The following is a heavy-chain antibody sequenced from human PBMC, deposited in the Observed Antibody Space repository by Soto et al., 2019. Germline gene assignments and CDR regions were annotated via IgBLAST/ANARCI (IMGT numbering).Heavy chain of an antibody. J-gene: IGHJ4*02. D-gene: IGHD6-19*01. CDR3: ARDSKGVPVAGNLFGFDY. Sequence: ASVKVSCKAPGGTFSSYAISWVRQAPGQGLEWMGGIIPIFGTANYAQKFQGRVTITADESTSTAYMELSSLRSEDTAMYYCARDSKGVPVAGNLFGFDYWGQGTLVTVYS. CDR2: IIPIFGTA. V-gene: IGHV1-69*13. CDR1: GGTFSSYA.